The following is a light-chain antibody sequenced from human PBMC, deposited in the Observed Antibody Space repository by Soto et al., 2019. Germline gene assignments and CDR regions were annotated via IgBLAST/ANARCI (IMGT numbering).Light chain of an antibody. CDR3: QQYNDLLT. V-gene: IGKV3-15*01. Sequence: EIVMTQSPDTLSVSPGERATLSCRASQSVSSNLAWYQQKPGQAPRLLIYGASTRATGIPARLSGSGSGTYFTLNISSLQSEDFAVYYCQQYNDLLTVGGRTKVDIK. CDR2: GAS. CDR1: QSVSSN. J-gene: IGKJ4*01.